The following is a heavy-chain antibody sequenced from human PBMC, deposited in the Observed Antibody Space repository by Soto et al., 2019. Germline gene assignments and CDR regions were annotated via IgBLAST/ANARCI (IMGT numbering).Heavy chain of an antibody. CDR3: AKENTPDYGDYVDY. Sequence: VGSLRLSCAASGFTFSSYAMSWVRQAPGKGLKWMSSISGSGTSTYYADSVKGRFTISRDNSKNTMYLQMNSLRAEDTALYFCAKENTPDYGDYVDYWGQGTLVTVSS. J-gene: IGHJ4*02. CDR1: GFTFSSYA. D-gene: IGHD4-17*01. CDR2: ISGSGTST. V-gene: IGHV3-23*01.